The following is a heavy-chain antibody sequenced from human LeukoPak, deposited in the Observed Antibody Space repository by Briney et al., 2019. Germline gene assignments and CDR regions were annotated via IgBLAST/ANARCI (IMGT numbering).Heavy chain of an antibody. CDR1: GFTFRTYV. CDR3: AKSLSDTGRTRFDAFDI. CDR2: ISADGRSP. V-gene: IGHV3-64*04. J-gene: IGHJ3*02. D-gene: IGHD3-3*01. Sequence: GGSLRLSCSASGFTFRTYVMHWVRQAPGKGLEYVSAISADGRSPYYADSVKGRFTISRDNSKNTLYLQMNSLRVEDTAVYYCAKSLSDTGRTRFDAFDIWGQGTMVTVSS.